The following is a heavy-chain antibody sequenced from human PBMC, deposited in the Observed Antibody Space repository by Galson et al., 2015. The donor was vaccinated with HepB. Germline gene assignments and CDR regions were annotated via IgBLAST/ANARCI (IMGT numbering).Heavy chain of an antibody. CDR1: GFSFSNYD. Sequence: SLRLCCAASGFSFSNYDMSWVRQAPGKGLEWVSFISGRGGIIVYADSVKGRFIISRDNAKNSLYLQMNSLRAEDTAMYYCERDKVTFCGGDCVAGASPFDFWGQGILVTVSS. D-gene: IGHD2-21*01. V-gene: IGHV3-48*03. CDR2: ISGRGGII. J-gene: IGHJ4*02. CDR3: ERDKVTFCGGDCVAGASPFDF.